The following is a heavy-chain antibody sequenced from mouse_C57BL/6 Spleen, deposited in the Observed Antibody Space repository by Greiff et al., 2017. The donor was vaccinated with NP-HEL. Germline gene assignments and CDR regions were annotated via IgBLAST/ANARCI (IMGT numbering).Heavy chain of an antibody. J-gene: IGHJ4*01. CDR2: IDPETGGT. V-gene: IGHV1-15*01. Sequence: QVQLQQSGAELVRPGASVTLSCKASGYTFTDYAMHWVKQTPVHGLEWIGAIDPETGGTSYNQKFKGKAILTADKSSSTNYMALLSLTSEDSAVEYCTRYNFYNGNYYAMDYWGQGTSVTVSS. CDR3: TRYNFYNGNYYAMDY. D-gene: IGHD2-1*01. CDR1: GYTFTDYA.